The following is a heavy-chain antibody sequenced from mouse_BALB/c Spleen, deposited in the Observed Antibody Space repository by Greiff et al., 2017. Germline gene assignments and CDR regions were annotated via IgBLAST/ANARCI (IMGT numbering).Heavy chain of an antibody. CDR2: IDPANGNT. D-gene: IGHD1-1*01. CDR1: GFNIKDTY. J-gene: IGHJ4*01. Sequence: VQLQQSGAELVKPGASVKLSCTASGFNIKDTYMQWVKQRPEQGLEWIGRIDPANGNTKYDPKFQGKATITADTSSNTAYLQLSSLTSEDTAVYYCAPYYYGSRGYAMDYWGQGTSVTVSS. V-gene: IGHV14-3*02. CDR3: APYYYGSRGYAMDY.